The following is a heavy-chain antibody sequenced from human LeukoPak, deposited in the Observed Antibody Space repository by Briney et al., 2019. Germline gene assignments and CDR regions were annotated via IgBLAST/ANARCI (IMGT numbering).Heavy chain of an antibody. J-gene: IGHJ4*02. V-gene: IGHV3-30*18. D-gene: IGHD5-18*01. CDR2: ISYDGSNK. CDR3: AKDRIQLWLQLDY. Sequence: GGSLRLSCAASGFTFSSYGMHWVRQAPGKGLEWAAVISYDGSNKYYADSVKGRFTISRDNSKNTLYLQMNSLRAEDTAVYYCAKDRIQLWLQLDYWGQGPLVTVSS. CDR1: GFTFSSYG.